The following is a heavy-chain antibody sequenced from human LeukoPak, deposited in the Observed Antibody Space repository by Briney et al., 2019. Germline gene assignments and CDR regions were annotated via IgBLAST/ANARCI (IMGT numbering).Heavy chain of an antibody. CDR1: GYTLTELS. J-gene: IGHJ4*02. CDR2: FDPEDGET. CDR3: ATDRKRSKVTGTTY. D-gene: IGHD1-7*01. V-gene: IGHV1-24*01. Sequence: ASVKVSCKVSGYTLTELSMHWVRQAPGEGLEWMGGFDPEDGETIYAQKFQGRVAMTEDTSTDTAYMELSSLRSEDTAVYYCATDRKRSKVTGTTYWGQGTLVTVSS.